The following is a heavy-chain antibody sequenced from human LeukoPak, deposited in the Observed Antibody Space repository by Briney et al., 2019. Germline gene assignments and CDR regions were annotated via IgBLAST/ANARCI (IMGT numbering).Heavy chain of an antibody. V-gene: IGHV3-23*01. J-gene: IGHJ4*02. CDR3: AKQRSEVVVAATNY. D-gene: IGHD2-15*01. Sequence: GGSLRLSCAASGFTFSSYAMSWVRQAPGKGLEWVSAISGSGGNTYYADSVRGRFTISRDNSQNTLYLQMNSLRAEDTAVYYCAKQRSEVVVAATNYWGQGTLVTVSS. CDR2: ISGSGGNT. CDR1: GFTFSSYA.